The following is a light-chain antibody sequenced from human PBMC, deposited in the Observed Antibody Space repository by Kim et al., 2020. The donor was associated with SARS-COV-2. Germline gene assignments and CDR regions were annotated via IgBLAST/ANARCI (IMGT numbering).Light chain of an antibody. V-gene: IGKV2D-29*01. Sequence: DIVMTQNPLFLSVTPGQPASISCKSSQSLLRSDGRTFLYWYLQKPGQPPQLLIYEVSKRFSGVPDRFGGGGSGTDFTLRISRGEAKDVGVYYCMQSIQLPRTFAQETKVDIK. CDR1: QSLLRSDGRTF. CDR2: EVS. J-gene: IGKJ1*01. CDR3: MQSIQLPRT.